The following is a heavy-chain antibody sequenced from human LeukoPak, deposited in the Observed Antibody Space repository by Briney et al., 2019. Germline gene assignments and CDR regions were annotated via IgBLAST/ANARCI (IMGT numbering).Heavy chain of an antibody. D-gene: IGHD6-13*01. CDR2: IYYSGST. Sequence: SETLSLTCTVSGGSISSSSYYWGWIRQPPGKGLEWIGSIYYSGSTYYNPSLKSRVTISVDTSKNQFSLKLSSVTAADTAVYYCARGFSSSWSNYFDYWGQGTLVTVSS. CDR1: GGSISSSSYY. V-gene: IGHV4-39*07. J-gene: IGHJ4*02. CDR3: ARGFSSSWSNYFDY.